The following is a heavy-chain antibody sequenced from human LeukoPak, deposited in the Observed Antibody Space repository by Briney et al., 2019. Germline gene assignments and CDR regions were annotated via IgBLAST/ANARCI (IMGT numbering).Heavy chain of an antibody. CDR3: ARGAVTTRESFDY. CDR1: GGSISSGGYY. CDR2: IYYSGST. V-gene: IGHV4-39*02. Sequence: PSETLSLTCTVSGGSISSGGYYWGWIRQHPGKGLEWIGYIYYSGSTFHNPSLKRRVTISVDTSKNQFSLKLSSVTAADTAVYYCARGAVTTRESFDYWGQGTLVTVSS. J-gene: IGHJ4*02. D-gene: IGHD4-17*01.